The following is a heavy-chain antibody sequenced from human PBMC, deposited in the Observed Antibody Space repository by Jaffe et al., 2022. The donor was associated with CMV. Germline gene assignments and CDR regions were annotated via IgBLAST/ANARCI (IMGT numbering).Heavy chain of an antibody. J-gene: IGHJ4*02. CDR2: IKEDGSEK. V-gene: IGHV3-7*01. Sequence: EVQLVESGGGLVQPGGSLRLSCAASGFSFSSYWMSWVRQAPGKGPEWVANIKEDGSEKHYVDSVKGRFTISRDNAKNSLYLQMNSLRADDTAVYYCARDWHSGYDFGLTGDDDGFDYWGQGTLVTVSS. CDR1: GFSFSSYW. D-gene: IGHD5-12*01. CDR3: ARDWHSGYDFGLTGDDDGFDY.